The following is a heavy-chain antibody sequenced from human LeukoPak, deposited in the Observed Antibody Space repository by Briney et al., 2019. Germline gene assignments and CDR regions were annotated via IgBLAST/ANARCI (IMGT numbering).Heavy chain of an antibody. Sequence: GGSLRLSCAASGFPFSSYAMSWVRQAPGKGLEWVSDISGSDGRTYYADSVKGRFTISRDNSRSTLYLQMNSLRAEDTAVYYCAKSRDSIGYDFCLYYWGQGTLVTVSS. J-gene: IGHJ4*02. CDR2: ISGSDGRT. CDR1: GFPFSSYA. CDR3: AKSRDSIGYDFCLYY. V-gene: IGHV3-23*01. D-gene: IGHD3-22*01.